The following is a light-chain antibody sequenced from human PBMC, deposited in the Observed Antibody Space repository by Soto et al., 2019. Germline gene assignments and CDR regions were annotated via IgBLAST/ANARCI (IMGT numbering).Light chain of an antibody. CDR2: GKN. V-gene: IGLV1-40*01. CDR3: SSYRTSSTPYV. Sequence: QSVLTQPPSVSGAPGQRVTISCTGTSSNIGAGYDVHWYQQFPGTAPKLLIYGKNSRPSGVPDRFSGSKSGNTASLTISGLQAEDEADYYCSSYRTSSTPYVFGTGTKLTVL. CDR1: SSNIGAGYD. J-gene: IGLJ1*01.